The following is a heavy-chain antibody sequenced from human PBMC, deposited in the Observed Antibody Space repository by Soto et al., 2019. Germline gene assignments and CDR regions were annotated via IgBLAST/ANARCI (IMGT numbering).Heavy chain of an antibody. J-gene: IGHJ3*02. CDR2: ISYDGSNK. V-gene: IGHV3-30*18. CDR3: AKDRVVTMIVGNAFDI. Sequence: QVQLVESGGGVVQPGRSLRLSCAASGFTFSSYGMHWVRQAPGKGLEWVAVISYDGSNKYYADSVKGRFTISRDNSKNTLDLQMNSLRAEDTAVYYCAKDRVVTMIVGNAFDIWGQGTMVTVSS. D-gene: IGHD3-22*01. CDR1: GFTFSSYG.